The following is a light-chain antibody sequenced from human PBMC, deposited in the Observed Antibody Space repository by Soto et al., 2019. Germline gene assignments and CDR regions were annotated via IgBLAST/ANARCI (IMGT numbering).Light chain of an antibody. CDR1: QSLLHSNGYNY. V-gene: IGKV2-28*01. CDR3: MQALQTWYT. J-gene: IGKJ2*01. Sequence: DIVMTQSPLSLPVTPGEPASISCRSSQSLLHSNGYNYLDWYLQKPGQSPQLLIYLGSNRASGVPDRFSGSGSGPGFTLKISRVEAEDVGVYDCMQALQTWYTFGQGTKLEIK. CDR2: LGS.